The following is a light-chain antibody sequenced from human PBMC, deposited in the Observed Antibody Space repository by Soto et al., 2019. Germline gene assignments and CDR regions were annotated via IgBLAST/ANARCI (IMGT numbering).Light chain of an antibody. CDR3: QQYNSYST. CDR2: DAS. CDR1: QSISSW. V-gene: IGKV1-5*01. J-gene: IGKJ1*01. Sequence: IQMTQSPSTLPASVGDRVTITCRASQSISSWLAWYQQKPGKAPKLLIYDASSLESGVPSRFSGSGSGTEFALTISSLQPDDFATYYCQQYNSYSTFGQGTKVDNK.